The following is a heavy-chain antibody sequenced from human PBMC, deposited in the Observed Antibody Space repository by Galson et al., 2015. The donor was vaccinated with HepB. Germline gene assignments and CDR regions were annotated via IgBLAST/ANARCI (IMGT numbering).Heavy chain of an antibody. V-gene: IGHV3-7*01. D-gene: IGHD3-10*01. CDR1: GFTFSSYW. J-gene: IGHJ4*02. CDR3: ARALPNYYGSGSYPGYFDY. Sequence: SLRLSCAASGFTFSSYWMSWVRQAPGKGLEWVANIKQDGSEKYYVDSVKGRFTISRDNAKSTLYLQMNSLRAEDTAVYYCARALPNYYGSGSYPGYFDYWGQGTLVTVSS. CDR2: IKQDGSEK.